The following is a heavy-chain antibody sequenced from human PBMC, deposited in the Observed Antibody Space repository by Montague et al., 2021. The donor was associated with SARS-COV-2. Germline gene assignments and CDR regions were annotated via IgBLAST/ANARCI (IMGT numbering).Heavy chain of an antibody. D-gene: IGHD2-2*02. Sequence: SETLSLTCALSGGSASGYYWAWIRQPPGKGLEWIGYMYYTGTSNYNPSLKSRVSMSMDTSKNHFSLNLTSVAAANTGVYYCARGLGYTSMIRFFDYWGHGAQVTVSS. CDR3: ARGLGYTSMIRFFDY. J-gene: IGHJ4*01. CDR2: MYYTGTS. CDR1: GGSASGYY. V-gene: IGHV4-59*02.